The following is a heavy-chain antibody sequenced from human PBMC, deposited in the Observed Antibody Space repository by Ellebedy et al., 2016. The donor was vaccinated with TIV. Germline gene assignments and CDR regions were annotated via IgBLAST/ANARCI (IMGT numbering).Heavy chain of an antibody. J-gene: IGHJ4*02. CDR2: ISSSSRTM. CDR1: GFTLSNYG. D-gene: IGHD6-6*01. V-gene: IGHV3-48*04. Sequence: GGSLRLSXAASGFTLSNYGMTWIRQAPGKGLEWVSYISSSSRTMIYADPVKGRFTISRDNAKNSLYLQMNSLRPEDTAVYYCAAGRYSTSSNPLWGQGTLVTVSS. CDR3: AAGRYSTSSNPL.